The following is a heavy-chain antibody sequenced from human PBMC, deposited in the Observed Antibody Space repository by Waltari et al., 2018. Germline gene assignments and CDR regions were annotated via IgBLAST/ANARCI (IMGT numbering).Heavy chain of an antibody. CDR1: GASLDNTTHD. CDR2: IYYTGTT. Sequence: QLQLQESGPQLVKPSEPLSLTCTVSGASLDNTTHDCGWVRQPPGKGLEWIWSIYYTGTTYYNPSLKSRMTISADTSKTQFSLRLSSVTAADTAVYYCARHINFWSGYYFDSWGQGTLVTVSS. V-gene: IGHV4-39*01. J-gene: IGHJ4*02. D-gene: IGHD3-3*01. CDR3: ARHINFWSGYYFDS.